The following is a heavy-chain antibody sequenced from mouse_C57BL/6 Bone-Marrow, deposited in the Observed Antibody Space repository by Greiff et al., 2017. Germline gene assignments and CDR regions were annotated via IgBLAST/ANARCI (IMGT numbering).Heavy chain of an antibody. CDR3: AREDGYYCDY. V-gene: IGHV1-80*01. J-gene: IGHJ2*01. CDR2: IYPGDGDT. CDR1: GYAFSSYW. D-gene: IGHD2-3*01. Sequence: QVQLQQSGAELVKPGASVKISCKASGYAFSSYWMNWVKQRPGKGLEWIGQIYPGDGDTNYNGKFKGKATLTADKSSSTAYMQLSSLTAEDAAVYCCAREDGYYCDYWGQGTTLTVAA.